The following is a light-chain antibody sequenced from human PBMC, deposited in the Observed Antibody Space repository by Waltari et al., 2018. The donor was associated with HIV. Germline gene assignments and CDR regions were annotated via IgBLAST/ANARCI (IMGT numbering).Light chain of an antibody. J-gene: IGLJ1*01. V-gene: IGLV1-44*01. Sequence: QSVLTQPPSASGTPGQRVTISCSGTTSNLGANTVHCYQQLPGAAPKLLIHTNNQRPSGVPDRFSGSRSGTSASLAISGLQSEDEADYYCATWDNSQIGFYVFGTGTKVTVL. CDR2: TNN. CDR1: TSNLGANT. CDR3: ATWDNSQIGFYV.